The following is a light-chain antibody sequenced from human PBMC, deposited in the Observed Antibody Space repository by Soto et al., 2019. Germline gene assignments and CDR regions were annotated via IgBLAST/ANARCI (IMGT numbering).Light chain of an antibody. CDR2: AAS. J-gene: IGKJ2*01. V-gene: IGKV1-39*01. CDR1: QSISSY. Sequence: DIQMTQAPSSLSASVGDRVTITCRASQSISSYLNWYQQKPGKAPKLLISAASTLQSGVPPRFSASGSGTDFTLTVSSLQPEDFATYFGQQTYTSPYTFGQGSWLDI. CDR3: QQTYTSPYT.